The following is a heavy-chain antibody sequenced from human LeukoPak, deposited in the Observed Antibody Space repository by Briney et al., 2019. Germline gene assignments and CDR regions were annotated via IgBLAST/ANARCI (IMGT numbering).Heavy chain of an antibody. CDR3: ARSESGSYDY. J-gene: IGHJ4*02. V-gene: IGHV3-64*01. CDR1: GFTLSSYA. D-gene: IGHD1-26*01. CDR2: ISSNGGST. Sequence: GGSLRLSCAASGFTLSSYAMHWVRQAPGKGLEYVSAISSNGGSTYYANSVKGRFTISRDNSKNTLYLQMGSLRAEDMAVYYCARSESGSYDYWGQGTLVTVSS.